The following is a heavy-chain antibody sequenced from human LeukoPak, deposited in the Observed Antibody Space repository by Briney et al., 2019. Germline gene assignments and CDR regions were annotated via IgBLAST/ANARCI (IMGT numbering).Heavy chain of an antibody. J-gene: IGHJ4*02. CDR1: GRSISSDY. Sequence: PSPTLSLTRTLAGRSISSDYWSWIRQPPGKGLEWTGYIYYTGSTNYNPSLKSRVTISVDTSKNHFSLNLSSVTAADTAVYYCARERRTSIFGVVSRQFDYWGQGTLVTVSS. CDR2: IYYTGST. D-gene: IGHD3-3*01. V-gene: IGHV4-59*01. CDR3: ARERRTSIFGVVSRQFDY.